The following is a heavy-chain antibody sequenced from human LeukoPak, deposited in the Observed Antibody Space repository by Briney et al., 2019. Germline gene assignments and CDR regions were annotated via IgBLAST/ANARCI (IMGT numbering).Heavy chain of an antibody. Sequence: GGSLRLSCAASGFTFSSYGMHWVRQAPGKGLEWVAFIRYDGSNKYYADSVKGRSTISRDNSKNTLYLQMNSLRAEDTAVYYCAKSTSAARWFGELPVDYWGQGTLVTVSS. CDR3: AKSTSAARWFGELPVDY. CDR2: IRYDGSNK. V-gene: IGHV3-30*02. J-gene: IGHJ4*02. D-gene: IGHD3-10*01. CDR1: GFTFSSYG.